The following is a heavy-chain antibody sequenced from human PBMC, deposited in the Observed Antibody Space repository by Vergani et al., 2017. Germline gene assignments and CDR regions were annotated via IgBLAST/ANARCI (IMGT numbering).Heavy chain of an antibody. V-gene: IGHV1-18*01. CDR1: GYTFTSYG. D-gene: IGHD6-13*01. CDR3: ARSIAAAGTNFEY. Sequence: QVQLVHSGAEVTKPGASVKVSCKASGYTFTSYGITWVRQAPGQGLEWMVWISAYNGNTNYAQQLQGRVTMTTDTYTSTAYMELRSLTADDPAVYYCARSIAAAGTNFEYWGQGTLVAVSA. J-gene: IGHJ4*02. CDR2: ISAYNGNT.